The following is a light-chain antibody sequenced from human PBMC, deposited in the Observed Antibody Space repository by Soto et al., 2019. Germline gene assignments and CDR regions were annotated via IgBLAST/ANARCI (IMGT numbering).Light chain of an antibody. J-gene: IGLJ1*01. CDR3: AAWDYTVSSYV. CDR1: ISNIGNNY. Sequence: QSVLTQPSSVSGTPGQGVTISCSGSISNIGNNYVYWFQQLPGTAPKVLTNRNDQRPSGVHDRFYGSKSGNSASLGISGLRFEDEADYYCAAWDYTVSSYVFGNGTKLNVL. CDR2: RND. V-gene: IGLV1-47*01.